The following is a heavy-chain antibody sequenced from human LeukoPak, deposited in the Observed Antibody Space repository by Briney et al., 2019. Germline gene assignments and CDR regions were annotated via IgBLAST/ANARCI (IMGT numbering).Heavy chain of an antibody. Sequence: GGSLRLSCAASGFTFSSYSVNWVRQAPGKGLEWVSYISSSSSTIYYADSVKGRFTISRDNAKNSLYLQMNSLRAEDTAVYYCARDRVPDTAMAPGPADYWGQGTLVTVSS. CDR2: ISSSSSTI. D-gene: IGHD5-18*01. J-gene: IGHJ4*02. V-gene: IGHV3-48*04. CDR1: GFTFSSYS. CDR3: ARDRVPDTAMAPGPADY.